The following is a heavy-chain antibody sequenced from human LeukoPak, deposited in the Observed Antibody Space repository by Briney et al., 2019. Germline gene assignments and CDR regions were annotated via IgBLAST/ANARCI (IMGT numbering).Heavy chain of an antibody. CDR2: IIPIFGTP. J-gene: IGHJ4*02. Sequence: SVMVSCKASGGTFSSYAISWVRQAPGQGLEWMGGIIPIFGTPNYAQKFQGRVTITADESTSTAYMELSSLRSEDTAVYYCAREGSYSSSIDYWGQGTLVTVSS. V-gene: IGHV1-69*13. CDR3: AREGSYSSSIDY. D-gene: IGHD6-13*01. CDR1: GGTFSSYA.